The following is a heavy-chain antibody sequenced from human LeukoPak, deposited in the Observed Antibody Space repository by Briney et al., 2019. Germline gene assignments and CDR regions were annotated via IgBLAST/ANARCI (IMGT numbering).Heavy chain of an antibody. Sequence: GGSLRLSCAASGFTFSSYSMNWVRQAPGKGLEWVSYISSSSSTIYYADSVKGRFTISRDNAKNPLYLQMNSLRAEDTAVYYCARERGQWLVRHYYGMDVWGQGTTVTVSS. CDR2: ISSSSSTI. D-gene: IGHD6-19*01. V-gene: IGHV3-48*04. CDR3: ARERGQWLVRHYYGMDV. J-gene: IGHJ6*02. CDR1: GFTFSSYS.